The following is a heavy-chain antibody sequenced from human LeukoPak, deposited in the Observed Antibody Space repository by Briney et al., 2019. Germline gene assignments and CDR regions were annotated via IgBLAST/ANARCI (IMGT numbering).Heavy chain of an antibody. J-gene: IGHJ5*02. CDR2: IYHSGST. V-gene: IGHV4-30-2*01. Sequence: PSETLSLTCTVSGGSISSGGYYWRWIRQPPGKGLEWIGYIYHSGSTYYNPSLRSRVTISVDRSKNQFSLKLSSVTAADTAVYYCARTDAPANWFDPWGQGTLVTVSS. CDR1: GGSISSGGYY. CDR3: ARTDAPANWFDP.